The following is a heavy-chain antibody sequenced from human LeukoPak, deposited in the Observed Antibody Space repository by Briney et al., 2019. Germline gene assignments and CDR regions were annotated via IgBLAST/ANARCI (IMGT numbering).Heavy chain of an antibody. CDR3: ARRTGRYDY. CDR1: GGSISSDY. CDR2: IYYSGTT. D-gene: IGHD7-27*01. J-gene: IGHJ4*02. Sequence: SETLSLTCTVSGGSISSDYWSWIRQSPGKGLEWIGYIYYSGTTNYNPSLKSRVTISVDTSKNQFSLKLSSVTAADTAVYYCARRTGRYDYWGQGTLVTVSS. V-gene: IGHV4-59*08.